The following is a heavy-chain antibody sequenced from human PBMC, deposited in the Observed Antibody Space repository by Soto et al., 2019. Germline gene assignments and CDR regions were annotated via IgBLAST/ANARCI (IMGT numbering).Heavy chain of an antibody. D-gene: IGHD3-22*01. CDR2: ISGSGGST. CDR1: GFTFSSYW. J-gene: IGHJ4*02. V-gene: IGHV3-23*01. Sequence: PGGSLRLSCAASGFTFSSYWMSWVRQAPGKGLEWVSAISGSGGSTYYADSVKGRFTISRDNSKNTLYLQMNSLRAEDTAVYYCAKDGDVYYDSSGYYGYFDYWGQGTLVTVSS. CDR3: AKDGDVYYDSSGYYGYFDY.